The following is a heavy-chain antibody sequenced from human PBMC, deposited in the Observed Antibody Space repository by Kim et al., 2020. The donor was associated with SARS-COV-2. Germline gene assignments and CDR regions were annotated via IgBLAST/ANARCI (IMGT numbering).Heavy chain of an antibody. CDR1: GGSISSSSYY. CDR2: IYYSGST. D-gene: IGHD6-19*01. V-gene: IGHV4-39*07. Sequence: SETLSLTCTVSGGSISSSSYYWGWIRQPPGKGLEWIGSIYYSGSTYYNPSLKSRVTISVDTSKNQFSLKLSSVTAADTAVYYCARTVAGTNFDYWGQGTL. J-gene: IGHJ4*02. CDR3: ARTVAGTNFDY.